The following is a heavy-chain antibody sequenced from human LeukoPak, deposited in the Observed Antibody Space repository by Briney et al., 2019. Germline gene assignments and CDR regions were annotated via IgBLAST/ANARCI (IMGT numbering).Heavy chain of an antibody. D-gene: IGHD3-3*01. J-gene: IGHJ3*01. CDR2: ISGGGGST. CDR1: GFTFSNYA. V-gene: IGHV3-23*01. CDR3: ARGWVLATGAFDF. Sequence: GGSLRLSCAASGFTFSNYAMTWVRQVPGMGLEWVSTISGGGGSTYYADSVKGRFTISRDNSKNKVSLQMNSLRAEDTAVYYCARGWVLATGAFDFWGQGTLVTVSS.